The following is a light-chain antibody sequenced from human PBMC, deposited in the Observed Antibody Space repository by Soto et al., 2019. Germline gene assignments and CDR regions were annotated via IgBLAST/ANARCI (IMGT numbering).Light chain of an antibody. CDR3: QQYDNWPLT. CDR1: QSIRSN. CDR2: GAS. V-gene: IGKV3-15*01. J-gene: IGKJ4*01. Sequence: EVVMTQSPATLSVSPGEGATLYCRASQSIRSNLAWYQKKPGQSHRLLIYGASTRATAVPARFSGSGSGTEFTLTISSLQSEDFAVYSCQQYDNWPLTFGGGTQVEIK.